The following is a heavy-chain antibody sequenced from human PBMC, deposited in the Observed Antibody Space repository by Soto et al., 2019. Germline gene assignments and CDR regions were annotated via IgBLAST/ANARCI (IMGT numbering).Heavy chain of an antibody. CDR3: ARVARRAYYDFWSGLQTNWFDP. D-gene: IGHD3-3*01. Sequence: GASVKVSCKASGYTFTSYYMHWVRQAPGQGLEWMGIINPSGGSTSYAQKFQGRVTMTRDTSTSTVYMELSSLRSEDTAVYYCARVARRAYYDFWSGLQTNWFDPWGQGTLVTVSS. CDR1: GYTFTSYY. J-gene: IGHJ5*02. V-gene: IGHV1-46*01. CDR2: INPSGGST.